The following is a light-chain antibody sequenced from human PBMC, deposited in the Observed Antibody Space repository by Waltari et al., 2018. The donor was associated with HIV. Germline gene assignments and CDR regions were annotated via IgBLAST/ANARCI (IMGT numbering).Light chain of an antibody. CDR3: SSYTSSSTRV. CDR1: RSDVGGYNY. J-gene: IGLJ3*02. V-gene: IGLV2-14*01. CDR2: DVS. Sequence: QSALTQPASVSGSPGQSITISCTGTRSDVGGYNYFSWYQQYPGKAPKLMIYDVSNRPSGVSNRFSGSKSGNTASLTISGLQAEDEADYYCSSYTSSSTRVFGGGTKLTVL.